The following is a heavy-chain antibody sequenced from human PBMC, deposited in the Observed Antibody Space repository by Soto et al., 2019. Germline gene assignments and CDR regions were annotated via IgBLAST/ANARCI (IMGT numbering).Heavy chain of an antibody. CDR3: VVYCSGGTCSGPPSGLGV. Sequence: QVHLVQSGAEVKRPGSSVKVSCKASGGTFSFYSIGWVRQAPGQGLEWMGRIISAFASSNSAQKFRGRVSMTADEATGTAYMELTSLTSEDTGVYYCVVYCSGGTCSGPPSGLGVWGGGTTVVVSS. J-gene: IGHJ6*04. CDR2: IISAFASS. CDR1: GGTFSFYS. D-gene: IGHD2-15*01. V-gene: IGHV1-69*18.